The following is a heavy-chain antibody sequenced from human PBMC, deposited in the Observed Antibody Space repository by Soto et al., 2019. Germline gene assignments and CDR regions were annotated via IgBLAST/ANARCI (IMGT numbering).Heavy chain of an antibody. J-gene: IGHJ4*02. Sequence: QVQLVQSGAEVKKPGSLVKVSCKASGGTFSSYAISWVRQAPGQGLEWMGGIIPIFGTANYAQKFQGSVTITADESTSTAYMELSSLRSEDTAVYYCARAERPSHYGDYVYYWGQGTLVTVSS. CDR2: IIPIFGTA. CDR3: ARAERPSHYGDYVYY. V-gene: IGHV1-69*12. D-gene: IGHD4-17*01. CDR1: GGTFSSYA.